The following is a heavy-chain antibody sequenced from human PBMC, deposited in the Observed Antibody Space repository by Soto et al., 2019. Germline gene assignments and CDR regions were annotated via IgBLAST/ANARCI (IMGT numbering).Heavy chain of an antibody. D-gene: IGHD3-16*02. V-gene: IGHV5-10-1*01. Sequence: GESLKISCQGSGYSFTSYWIGWVRQMPGKGLEWMGRLDPSDSHANYSPSFQGHVTISADKSMNTAYLQWKSLKASDTATYYCASPYDYIWGSQRYAGGLDVWGQGTTVTVSS. CDR2: LDPSDSHA. J-gene: IGHJ6*02. CDR1: GYSFTSYW. CDR3: ASPYDYIWGSQRYAGGLDV.